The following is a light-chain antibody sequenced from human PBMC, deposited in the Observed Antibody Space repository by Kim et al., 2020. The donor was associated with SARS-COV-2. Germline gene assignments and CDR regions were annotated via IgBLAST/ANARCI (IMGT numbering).Light chain of an antibody. CDR2: RDS. Sequence: SVPRGQTASITCGGDNIGSKHVHWYQQRAGQAPVLVIYRDSSRPAEFPGRFSGSNSGNTATLTVSRAQAGDEADYYCQVWDNNTWVFGAGTQLTVL. CDR1: NIGSKH. V-gene: IGLV3-9*01. J-gene: IGLJ3*02. CDR3: QVWDNNTWV.